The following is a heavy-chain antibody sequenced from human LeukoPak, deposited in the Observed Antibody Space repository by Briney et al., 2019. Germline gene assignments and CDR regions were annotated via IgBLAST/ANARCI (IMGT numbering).Heavy chain of an antibody. J-gene: IGHJ4*02. CDR3: AKVRTMIVVVITPFDY. V-gene: IGHV3-23*01. CDR2: ISGSGGST. Sequence: GGSLRLSCAASGFTFSSYAMSWVRQAPGKGLEWVSAISGSGGSTYYADSVKGRFTISRDNSKNTLYLQMNSLRAEDTAVYYCAKVRTMIVVVITPFDYWGQGTLVTVSS. CDR1: GFTFSSYA. D-gene: IGHD3-22*01.